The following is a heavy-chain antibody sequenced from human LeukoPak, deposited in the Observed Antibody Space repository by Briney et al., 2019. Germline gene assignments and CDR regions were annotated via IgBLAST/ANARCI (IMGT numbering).Heavy chain of an antibody. CDR2: ISSSSSYI. J-gene: IGHJ6*03. D-gene: IGHD3-3*01. V-gene: IGHV3-21*01. Sequence: GGSLRLSCAASGFTFSSYSMNWVRQAPGKGLEWVSSISSSSSYIYYADSVKGRFTISRDNAKNSLYLQMNSLRAEDTAVYYCASSGPPLRFLEWSPYYYYYMDVWGKGTTVTVSS. CDR3: ASSGPPLRFLEWSPYYYYYMDV. CDR1: GFTFSSYS.